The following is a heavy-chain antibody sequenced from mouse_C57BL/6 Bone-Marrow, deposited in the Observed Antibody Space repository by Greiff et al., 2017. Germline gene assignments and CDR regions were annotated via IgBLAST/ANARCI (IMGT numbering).Heavy chain of an antibody. CDR2: ISSAGSYT. D-gene: IGHD1-1*01. J-gene: IGHJ4*01. CDR3: TRAAGFYGRGAMYY. CDR1: GFTFSSSG. Sequence: EVKLMESGGDLVKPGGSLKLSCAASGFTFSSSGMSWVRQTPDKRLEWVAAISSAGSYTYYPDSVRGRFTISRDNAKNTLYLQMSSLKSEDTAMYFGTRAAGFYGRGAMYYWGQGPSVTVSS. V-gene: IGHV5-6*01.